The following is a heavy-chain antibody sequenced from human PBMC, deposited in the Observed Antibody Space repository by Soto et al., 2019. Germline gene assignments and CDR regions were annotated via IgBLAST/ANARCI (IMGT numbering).Heavy chain of an antibody. J-gene: IGHJ4*02. Sequence: SQTLSLTCAISGDSVSTNSATWDWIRQSPSRGLEWLGRTYYRSNWYTDYAVSVKGRITISPDTSNNQLSLQLNSVTPDDTAVYYCAKDLVKTSSWPADWGQGTLVTVSS. CDR2: TYYRSNWYT. D-gene: IGHD2-2*01. V-gene: IGHV6-1*01. CDR3: AKDLVKTSSWPAD. CDR1: GDSVSTNSAT.